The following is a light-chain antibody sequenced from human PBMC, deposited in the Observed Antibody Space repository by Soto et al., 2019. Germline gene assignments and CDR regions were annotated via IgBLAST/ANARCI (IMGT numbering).Light chain of an antibody. CDR1: RSNLGDNY. Sequence: QSELTQPPSVSAAAGQKVTISCSGSRSNLGDNYVSWYQQVPGTAPRLLIYDNDQRSSGTPDRFSAYESGTSATLGITGLQAGDEADYYCGTWDTSLSVAVFGGGTQLTVL. CDR3: GTWDTSLSVAV. J-gene: IGLJ7*01. V-gene: IGLV1-51*01. CDR2: DND.